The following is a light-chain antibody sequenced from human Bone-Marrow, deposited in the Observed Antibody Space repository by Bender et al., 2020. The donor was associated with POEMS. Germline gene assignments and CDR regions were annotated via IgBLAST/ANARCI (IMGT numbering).Light chain of an antibody. CDR3: CSYVGSSTLV. CDR2: DVS. Sequence: QPALTQPASVSGSPGQSITISCTGTSSDVGDYNYVSWYQQHPGKAPKLIIDDVSNRPSGVSNRFSGSKSGNTASLTISGLQAEDEAEYYCCSYVGSSTLVFGGGTKLTVL. J-gene: IGLJ3*02. CDR1: SSDVGDYNY. V-gene: IGLV2-14*03.